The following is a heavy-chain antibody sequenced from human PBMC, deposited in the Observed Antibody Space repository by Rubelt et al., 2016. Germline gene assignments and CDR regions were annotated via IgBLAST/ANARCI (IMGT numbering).Heavy chain of an antibody. J-gene: IGHJ6*03. D-gene: IGHD2-15*01. Sequence: HWVRQATGKGLEWVSAIGTAGDTYYPGSVKGRFTISRENAKNSLYLQMNSLRAGDTAVYYCARAVVVVAATQYYYCMDVWGKGTTVTVSS. CDR3: ARAVVVVAATQYYYCMDV. CDR2: IGTAGDT. V-gene: IGHV3-13*04.